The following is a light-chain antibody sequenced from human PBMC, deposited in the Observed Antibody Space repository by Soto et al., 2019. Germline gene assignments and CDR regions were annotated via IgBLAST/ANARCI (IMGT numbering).Light chain of an antibody. CDR2: DVS. V-gene: IGLV2-14*01. Sequence: QSVLTQPASVSGSPGQSITISCTGTSSDIGGYKYVSWYQQHPGKAPKLMIYDVSNRPSGVSNRFSGSKSGNTATLTISGLQDGDEAEYYCSSYTGGSTYVFGTGTKVTVL. CDR3: SSYTGGSTYV. CDR1: SSDIGGYKY. J-gene: IGLJ1*01.